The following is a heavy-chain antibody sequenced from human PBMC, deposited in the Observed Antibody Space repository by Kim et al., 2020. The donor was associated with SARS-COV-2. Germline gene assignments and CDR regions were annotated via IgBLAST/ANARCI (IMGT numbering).Heavy chain of an antibody. J-gene: IGHJ3*02. V-gene: IGHV3-30*02. Sequence: DTVKGPFTTSRDNSKNTLYRQMNSLRAEDTAVYYCAKTGLPLHLDAFDIWGQGTMFTVSS. CDR3: AKTGLPLHLDAFDI. D-gene: IGHD2-15*01.